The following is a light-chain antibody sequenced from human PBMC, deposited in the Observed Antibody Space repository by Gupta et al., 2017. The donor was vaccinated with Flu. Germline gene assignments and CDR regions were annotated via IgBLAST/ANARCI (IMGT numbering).Light chain of an antibody. J-gene: IGLJ3*02. CDR2: AVT. Sequence: VTIACTGTNNDVGGYNYVSWYQQHPGEAPKLIIYAVTQRPSGVPDRFSGSKAGNTASLSVSDLQAEDEADYYCSSFSGSSNLWVFGGGTKLTVL. CDR3: SSFSGSSNLWV. CDR1: NNDVGGYNY. V-gene: IGLV2-8*01.